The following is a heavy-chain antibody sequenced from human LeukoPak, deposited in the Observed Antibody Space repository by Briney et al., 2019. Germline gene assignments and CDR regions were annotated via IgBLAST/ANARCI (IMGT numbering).Heavy chain of an antibody. Sequence: SETLSLTCSFSGDSISTYYWSWIRQSPGKGLEWIGHIYSSGNTDYNSSLKSRVTISVDTSKSQFSLRLSSVTATDTAVYYCARLRWQQVGPHFDYWGQGILVTVSS. CDR3: ARLRWQQVGPHFDY. CDR1: GDSISTYY. J-gene: IGHJ4*02. V-gene: IGHV4-59*01. CDR2: IYSSGNT. D-gene: IGHD2-15*01.